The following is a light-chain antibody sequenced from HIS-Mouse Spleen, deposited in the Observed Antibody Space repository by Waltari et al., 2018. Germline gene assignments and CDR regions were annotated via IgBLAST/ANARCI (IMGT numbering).Light chain of an antibody. Sequence: QSALTQPPSASGSPGQSVTISCTGTSSDVGGYNYLSWYQQHPGKAPKLMIYDVSKRPSGVPDRFSGSKSGNTASLTISGLQAEDEADYYCCSYAGSYTFPYVFGTGTKVTVL. CDR3: CSYAGSYTFPYV. J-gene: IGLJ1*01. V-gene: IGLV2-11*01. CDR1: SSDVGGYNY. CDR2: DVS.